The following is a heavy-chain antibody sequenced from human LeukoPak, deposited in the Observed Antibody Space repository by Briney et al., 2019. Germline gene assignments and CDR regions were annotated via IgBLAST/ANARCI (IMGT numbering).Heavy chain of an antibody. CDR1: GFTFSSYS. CDR2: ISSSSSYI. J-gene: IGHJ5*02. V-gene: IGHV3-21*01. CDR3: ARANLCSSTSCYDH. D-gene: IGHD2-2*01. Sequence: NPGGSLRLSCAAPGFTFSSYSMNWVRQAPGKGLEWVSSISSSSSYIYYADSVKGRFTISRDNAKNSLYLQMNSLRAEDTAVYYCARANLCSSTSCYDHWGQGTLVTVSS.